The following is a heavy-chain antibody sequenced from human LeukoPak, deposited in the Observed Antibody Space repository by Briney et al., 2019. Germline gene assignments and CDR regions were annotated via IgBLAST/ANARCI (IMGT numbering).Heavy chain of an antibody. V-gene: IGHV3-53*01. CDR3: ARDLSGVTGYTYGRGIDY. J-gene: IGHJ4*02. Sequence: GGSLRLSCAASGFTVSSNYMSWVRQAPGKGLEWVSVIYSGGSTYYADSVKGRFTISRDNAKTSLYLQMNSLRAEDTAVYYCARDLSGVTGYTYGRGIDYWGQGTLVTVSS. D-gene: IGHD5-18*01. CDR1: GFTVSSNY. CDR2: IYSGGST.